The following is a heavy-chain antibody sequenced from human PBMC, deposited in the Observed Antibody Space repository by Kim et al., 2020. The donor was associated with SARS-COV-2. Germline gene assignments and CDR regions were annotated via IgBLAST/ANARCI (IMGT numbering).Heavy chain of an antibody. CDR1: GGSISSYY. Sequence: SETLSLTCTVSGGSISSYYWSWIRQPPGKGLEWIGYIYYSGSTNYNPSLKSRVTISVDTSKNQFSLKLSSVTAADTAVYYCAGSWGGYVYMDVWGKGTTVIVSS. CDR2: IYYSGST. J-gene: IGHJ6*03. CDR3: AGSWGGYVYMDV. V-gene: IGHV4-59*08. D-gene: IGHD5-12*01.